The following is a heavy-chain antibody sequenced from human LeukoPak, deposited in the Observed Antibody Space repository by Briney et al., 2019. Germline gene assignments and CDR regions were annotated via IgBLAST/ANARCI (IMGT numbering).Heavy chain of an antibody. CDR3: ARGGGVLRFLVDGMDV. D-gene: IGHD3-3*01. V-gene: IGHV3-13*01. CDR2: IGTAGDT. CDR1: GFTFSSYW. Sequence: GGSLRLSCAASGFTFSSYWMHWVRQATGKGLEWVSAIGTAGDTYYPGSVKGRFTISRENAKNSLYLQMNSLRAEDTAVYYCARGGGVLRFLVDGMDVWGQGSTVTVSS. J-gene: IGHJ6*02.